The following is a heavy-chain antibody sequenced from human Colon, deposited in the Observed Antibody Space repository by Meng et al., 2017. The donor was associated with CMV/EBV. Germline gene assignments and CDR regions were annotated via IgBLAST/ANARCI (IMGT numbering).Heavy chain of an antibody. CDR1: TFTRAA. CDR3: ARVRDYGDYRKYYFDY. V-gene: IGHV1-3*01. J-gene: IGHJ4*02. D-gene: IGHD4-17*01. CDR2: INAGNGDT. Sequence: TFTRAAMHWVRQAHGQRLEWMGWINAGNGDTKYSQKFQGRVTITRDTSASTAYMELSSLRSEDTAVYYCARVRDYGDYRKYYFDYWGQGTLVTVSS.